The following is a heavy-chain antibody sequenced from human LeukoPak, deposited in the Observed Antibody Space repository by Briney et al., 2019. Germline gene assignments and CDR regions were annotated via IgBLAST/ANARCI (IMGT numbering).Heavy chain of an antibody. Sequence: SVKVSCKASGGTFSSYAISWVRQAPGQGLEWMGGIIPIFGTANYAQKFQGRVTITADESTSTAYMELSSLRSEDTAVYYCAREYSGYDSSPYFDYWGQGTLVTVSS. CDR2: IIPIFGTA. J-gene: IGHJ4*02. D-gene: IGHD5-12*01. CDR1: GGTFSSYA. V-gene: IGHV1-69*13. CDR3: AREYSGYDSSPYFDY.